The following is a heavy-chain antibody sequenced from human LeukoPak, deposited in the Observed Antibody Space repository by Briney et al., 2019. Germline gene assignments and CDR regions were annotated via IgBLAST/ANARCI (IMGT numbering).Heavy chain of an antibody. V-gene: IGHV3-30*02. CDR3: ATEGGYSGYVDY. D-gene: IGHD5-12*01. J-gene: IGHJ4*02. Sequence: AGGSLRLSCAASGFTFSSYGMHWVRQAPGKGLEWVAFIRYDGSNKYYADSVKGRFTISRDNSKNTLYLQMNSLRAEDTAVYYCATEGGYSGYVDYWGQGTLVTVSS. CDR1: GFTFSSYG. CDR2: IRYDGSNK.